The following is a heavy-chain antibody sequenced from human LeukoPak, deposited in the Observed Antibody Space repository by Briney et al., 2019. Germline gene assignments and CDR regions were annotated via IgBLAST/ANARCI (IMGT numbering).Heavy chain of an antibody. CDR1: GFTFSSYG. CDR3: AKAGSRGYSYGYVDYFDY. CDR2: ISYDGSNK. V-gene: IGHV3-30*18. D-gene: IGHD5-18*01. J-gene: IGHJ4*02. Sequence: GGSLRLSCAASGFTFSSYGMHWVRQAPGKGLEWVAVISYDGSNKYYADSVKGRFTISRDNSKNTLYLQMNSLRAEDTAVYYCAKAGSRGYSYGYVDYFDYWGQGTLVTVSS.